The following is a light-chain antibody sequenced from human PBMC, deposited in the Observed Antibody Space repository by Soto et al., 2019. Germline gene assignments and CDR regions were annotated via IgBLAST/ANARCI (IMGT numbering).Light chain of an antibody. J-gene: IGKJ1*01. V-gene: IGKV3-15*01. CDR1: QSVSSN. CDR3: QQNNNWRET. Sequence: EIVMTQSPATLSVSPGERATLSCRASQSVSSNLAWYQQKPGQAPRLLIYGASTRATGIPARFSGSRSGTEFTLPISSLQSEDFAVYYCQQNNNWRETFGQGTKVEIK. CDR2: GAS.